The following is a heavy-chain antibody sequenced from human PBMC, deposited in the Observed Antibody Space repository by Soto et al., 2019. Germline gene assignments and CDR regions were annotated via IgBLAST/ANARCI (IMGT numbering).Heavy chain of an antibody. J-gene: IGHJ6*02. Sequence: SDTLSLTSVVSGCSIRSSNWWRWVRQPPGKGLEWIGEIYHSGRTNYNPSLKSRVTISVDKSKNQFSLKLSSVTAADTAVYYCARVSLRWDYVLTIYYYYGMDVWGQGTTVT. V-gene: IGHV4-4*02. D-gene: IGHD3-16*01. CDR1: GCSIRSSNW. CDR2: IYHSGRT. CDR3: ARVSLRWDYVLTIYYYYGMDV.